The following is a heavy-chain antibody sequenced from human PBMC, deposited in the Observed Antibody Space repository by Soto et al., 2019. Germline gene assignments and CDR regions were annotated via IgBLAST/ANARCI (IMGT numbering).Heavy chain of an antibody. CDR1: GGSISSGGYY. V-gene: IGHV4-31*03. Sequence: PSETLSLTCTVSGGSISSGGYYWSWIRQHPGKGLEWIGYIYYSGSTYYNPSLKSRVTISVDTSKNQFSLKLSSVTAADTAVYYCARDNEYSSSSLDYWGQGTLVTVSS. CDR2: IYYSGST. J-gene: IGHJ4*02. CDR3: ARDNEYSSSSLDY. D-gene: IGHD6-6*01.